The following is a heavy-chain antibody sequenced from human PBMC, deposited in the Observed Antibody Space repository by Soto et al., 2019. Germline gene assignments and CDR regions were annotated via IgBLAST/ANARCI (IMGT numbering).Heavy chain of an antibody. V-gene: IGHV3-48*01. Sequence: GGSLRLSCAASGFTFDTYNMNWVRQAPGKGLEWVSYINTRSSVIYYTDSVKGRFSISRDNAKNSLYLQMNSLRAEDTAVYYCVREMTSYYFYYYMDVWGKGTTVTVSS. J-gene: IGHJ6*03. CDR2: INTRSSVI. CDR1: GFTFDTYN. CDR3: VREMTSYYFYYYMDV.